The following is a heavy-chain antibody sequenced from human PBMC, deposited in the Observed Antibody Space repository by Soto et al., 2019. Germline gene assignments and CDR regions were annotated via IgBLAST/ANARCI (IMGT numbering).Heavy chain of an antibody. J-gene: IGHJ3*02. CDR2: IYSGGST. V-gene: IGHV3-66*01. CDR1: GFTVSSNY. D-gene: IGHD1-26*01. CDR3: ARDHFRVGATSLGAFDI. Sequence: PGGSLRLSCAASGFTVSSNYMSWVRQAPGKGLEWVSVIYSGGSTYYADSVKGRFTISRDNSKNTLYLQMNSLRAEDTAVYYCARDHFRVGATSLGAFDIWGQGTMVTVSS.